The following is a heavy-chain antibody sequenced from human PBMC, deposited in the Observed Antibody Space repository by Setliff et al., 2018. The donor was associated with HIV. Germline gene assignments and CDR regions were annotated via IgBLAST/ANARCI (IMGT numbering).Heavy chain of an antibody. Sequence: PSETLSLTCTVSGDSISSGSHYWSWIRQPAGKGLGWIGHIYTGGNANYNPPLQSRVTISVDTSKNQFSLMLGSMTAADTAVYYCARERLSRLGFDYWGQGTLVTVSS. J-gene: IGHJ4*02. D-gene: IGHD1-1*01. CDR3: ARERLSRLGFDY. V-gene: IGHV4-61*09. CDR2: IYTGGNA. CDR1: GDSISSGSHY.